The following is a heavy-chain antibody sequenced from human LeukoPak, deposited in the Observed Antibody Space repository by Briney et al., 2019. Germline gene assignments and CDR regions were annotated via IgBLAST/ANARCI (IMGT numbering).Heavy chain of an antibody. Sequence: SVKVSCKASGGTFSSHAISWVRQAPGQGLEWMGGIIPIFGTANYAQKFQGRVTITADESTSTAYMELSSLRSEDTAVYYCARGRGVLLWFGELLQTPNNWFDPWGQGTLVTVSS. J-gene: IGHJ5*02. CDR1: GGTFSSHA. CDR2: IIPIFGTA. V-gene: IGHV1-69*01. CDR3: ARGRGVLLWFGELLQTPNNWFDP. D-gene: IGHD3-10*01.